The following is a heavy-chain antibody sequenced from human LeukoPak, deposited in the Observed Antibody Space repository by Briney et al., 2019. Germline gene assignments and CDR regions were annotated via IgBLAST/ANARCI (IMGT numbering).Heavy chain of an antibody. V-gene: IGHV3-48*03. CDR1: GFTFSSYE. CDR2: ISRSGSTI. Sequence: GGSLRLSCAASGFTFSSYEMNWVRQAPGKGLEWVSYISRSGSTIYYADSVKGRFTTSRDNAKNSLYLQMNSLRAEDTAVYYCARGRGLPGPLDYWGQGTLVTVSS. J-gene: IGHJ4*02. D-gene: IGHD3-10*01. CDR3: ARGRGLPGPLDY.